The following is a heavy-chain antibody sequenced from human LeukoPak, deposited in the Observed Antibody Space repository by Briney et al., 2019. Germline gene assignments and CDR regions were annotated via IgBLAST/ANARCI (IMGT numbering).Heavy chain of an antibody. D-gene: IGHD2-21*02. CDR3: ARETYCGADCHYGFDY. V-gene: IGHV4-59*01. J-gene: IGHJ4*02. CDR2: IYDSGST. Sequence: SETLSLTCTVSGGSMNSYYWSWIRQPPGKGLEWIGYIYDSGSTSYNPSLKSRFTISVDTSKNQFSLKLSSVTAADTAVYYCARETYCGADCHYGFDYWGQGILVTVSS. CDR1: GGSMNSYY.